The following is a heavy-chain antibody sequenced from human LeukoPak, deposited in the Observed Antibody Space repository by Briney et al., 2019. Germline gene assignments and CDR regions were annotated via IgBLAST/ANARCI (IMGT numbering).Heavy chain of an antibody. CDR3: ARDNYDFWSGKENYFDY. CDR1: GGSISSYY. D-gene: IGHD3-3*01. Sequence: PSETLSLTCTVSGGSISSYYWSWIRQPPGKGLEWIGSIYHSGSTYYNPSLKSRVTISVDTSKNQFSLKLSSVTAADTAVYYCARDNYDFWSGKENYFDYWGQGTLVTVSS. J-gene: IGHJ4*02. V-gene: IGHV4-38-2*02. CDR2: IYHSGST.